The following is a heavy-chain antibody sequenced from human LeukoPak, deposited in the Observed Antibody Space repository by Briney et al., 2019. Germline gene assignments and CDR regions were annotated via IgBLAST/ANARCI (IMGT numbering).Heavy chain of an antibody. CDR3: ARDSYGDP. V-gene: IGHV4-30-4*07. CDR2: IYYSGST. D-gene: IGHD5-18*01. Sequence: PSQTLSLTCAVSGGSISSGGYSWSWIRQPPGKGLEWIGYIYYSGSTYHNPSLKSRATISVDTSKNQFSLKLSSVTAADTAVYYCARDSYGDPWGQGTLVTVSS. J-gene: IGHJ5*02. CDR1: GGSISSGGYS.